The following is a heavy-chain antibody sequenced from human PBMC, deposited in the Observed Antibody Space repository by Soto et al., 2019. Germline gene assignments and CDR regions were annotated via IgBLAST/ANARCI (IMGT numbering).Heavy chain of an antibody. V-gene: IGHV4-39*02. D-gene: IGHD6-19*01. J-gene: IGHJ4*02. Sequence: PSETLSLTCSVSGGSISSNNYYWGWIRQPPGQGLEWIGSIHYSGSTYDSPSLKSRVAMSIDTSKNQFSLKLSTVAAADTAVYYCVKDGAQWLVRGKFAYWGQGTLVTVSS. CDR2: IHYSGST. CDR3: VKDGAQWLVRGKFAY. CDR1: GGSISSNNYY.